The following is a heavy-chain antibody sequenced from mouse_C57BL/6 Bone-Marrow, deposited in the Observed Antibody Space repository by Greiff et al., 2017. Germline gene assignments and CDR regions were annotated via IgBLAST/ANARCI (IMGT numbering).Heavy chain of an antibody. V-gene: IGHV1-55*01. J-gene: IGHJ1*03. D-gene: IGHD2-4*01. CDR1: GYTFTSYW. Sequence: QVQLQQPGAELVKPGASVKMSCKASGYTFTSYWIPWVKQRPGQGLEWIGEIYPDSGSTNYHEKFKSKATLTVDTSSSAAYMQRSSLTSEDSAVYYCARDDYVDWDFDVWGTGTTVTVSS. CDR3: ARDDYVDWDFDV. CDR2: IYPDSGST.